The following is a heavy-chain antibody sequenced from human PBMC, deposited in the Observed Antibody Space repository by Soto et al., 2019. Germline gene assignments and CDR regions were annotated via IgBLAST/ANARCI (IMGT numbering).Heavy chain of an antibody. V-gene: IGHV3-48*03. CDR3: VVLAVLA. CDR2: ISSSGSTI. D-gene: IGHD3-3*01. J-gene: IGHJ5*02. Sequence: VGSLRLSGSASGFTFSSYEMNWVRQAPGKGLEWVSYISSSGSTIYYADSMKGRFTISRDNAKNSLYLQMNSLRAEDTAVYYCVVLAVLAWGQGTLVTVSS. CDR1: GFTFSSYE.